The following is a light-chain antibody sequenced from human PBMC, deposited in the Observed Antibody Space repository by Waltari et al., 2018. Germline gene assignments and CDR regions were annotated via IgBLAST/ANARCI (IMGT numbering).Light chain of an antibody. V-gene: IGKV3-11*01. CDR2: DAS. CDR3: QQSRNWPLT. CDR1: QLVSSY. Sequence: EIVLTQSPATLSLSPGERATLSCGASQLVSSYLAWYQQKPVQAPRLLIYDASNRATGIPVRFSGSGSGTDFTLTISSLEPEDSAVYYCQQSRNWPLTFGGGTKVEIK. J-gene: IGKJ4*01.